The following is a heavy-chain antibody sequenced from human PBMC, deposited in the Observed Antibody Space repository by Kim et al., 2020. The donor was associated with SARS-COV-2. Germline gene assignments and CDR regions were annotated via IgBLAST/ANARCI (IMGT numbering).Heavy chain of an antibody. CDR1: GFTFSDSY. CDR3: ARDLTVTTGM. V-gene: IGHV3-11*01. J-gene: IGHJ3*02. CDR2: MSGPGTTI. Sequence: GGSLRLSCAASGFTFSDSYMSWMRQAPGKGLEWVSYMSGPGTTIYYADSVKGRFSISRDNAKKSLYLQMNRLSTEDTAVYYCARDLTVTTGMWGQGTMVT. D-gene: IGHD4-17*01.